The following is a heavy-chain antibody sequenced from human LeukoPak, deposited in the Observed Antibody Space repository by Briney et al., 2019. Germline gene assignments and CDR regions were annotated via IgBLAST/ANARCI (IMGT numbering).Heavy chain of an antibody. V-gene: IGHV3-23*01. CDR2: ISGSGGST. D-gene: IGHD6-6*01. CDR3: AKRIGGARPGLGFDH. CDR1: GITFSSYA. J-gene: IGHJ4*02. Sequence: GGSLRLSCAASGITFSSYAMTWVRQAPGKGLEWVSSISGSGGSTYYADSVKGRLTISRDNSKNTLYLQMNSLRAEDTAVYYCAKRIGGARPGLGFDHWGQGTLVTVSS.